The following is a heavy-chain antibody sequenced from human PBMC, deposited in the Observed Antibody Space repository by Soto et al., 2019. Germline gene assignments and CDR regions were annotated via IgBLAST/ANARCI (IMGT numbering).Heavy chain of an antibody. CDR1: GYSFTSYW. CDR3: ARNWYSSSPYYYGMDV. J-gene: IGHJ6*02. Sequence: GESLKISCNGSGYSFTSYWISLVRQMPGKGLEWMGRIDPSDSYTNYSPSFQGHVTISADKSISTAYLQWSSLKASDTAMYYCARNWYSSSPYYYGMDVWGQGTTVTVSS. D-gene: IGHD6-19*01. CDR2: IDPSDSYT. V-gene: IGHV5-10-1*01.